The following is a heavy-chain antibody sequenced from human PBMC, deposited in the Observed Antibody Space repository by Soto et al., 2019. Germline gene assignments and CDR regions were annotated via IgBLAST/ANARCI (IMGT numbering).Heavy chain of an antibody. V-gene: IGHV4-34*01. J-gene: IGHJ3*02. CDR3: ARGLEARVNAFDI. D-gene: IGHD4-4*01. CDR2: INHSGST. Sequence: QVQLQQWGAGLLKPSETLSLTCAVYGGSFSGYYWSWIRQPPGKGLEWIGEINHSGSTNYNPSLKSRVTISVDTSKNQSSLKLSSVSAADTAVYYCARGLEARVNAFDIWGQGTMVTISS. CDR1: GGSFSGYY.